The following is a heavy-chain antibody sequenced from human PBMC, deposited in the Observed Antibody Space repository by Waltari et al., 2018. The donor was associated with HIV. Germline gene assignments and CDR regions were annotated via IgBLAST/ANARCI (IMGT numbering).Heavy chain of an antibody. Sequence: QVQLQESGPGLVKPSQTLSLTCTVSGGSISSGGYYWSWIRQHPGKGLEWIGYIYYSGSTYYNPSLKSRVTISVDTSKNQFSLKLSSVTAADTAVYYCARGEGDSGYDREGIDYWGQGTLVTVSS. CDR2: IYYSGST. CDR3: ARGEGDSGYDREGIDY. CDR1: GGSISSGGYY. D-gene: IGHD5-12*01. J-gene: IGHJ4*02. V-gene: IGHV4-31*03.